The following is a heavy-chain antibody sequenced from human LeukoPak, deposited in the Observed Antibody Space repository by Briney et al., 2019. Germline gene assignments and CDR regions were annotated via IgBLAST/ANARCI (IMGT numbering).Heavy chain of an antibody. Sequence: GSSVKVSCKASGGTFSSYAISWVRQAPGQGLEWMGGIIPIFGTANYAQKFQGRVTITTDESTSTAYMELSSLRSADTAVYYCARGNYLEWLFLGYWGQGTLVTVSS. D-gene: IGHD3-3*01. J-gene: IGHJ4*02. CDR2: IIPIFGTA. CDR3: ARGNYLEWLFLGY. CDR1: GGTFSSYA. V-gene: IGHV1-69*05.